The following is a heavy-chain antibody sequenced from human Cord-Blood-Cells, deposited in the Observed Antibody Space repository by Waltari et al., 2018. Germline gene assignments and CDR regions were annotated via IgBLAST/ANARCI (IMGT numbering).Heavy chain of an antibody. Sequence: EVQLVESGGGLVQPGRSLRLSCAASGFTFDDYAMHWVRTAPGKGLGWVSGISWNSGSIGYVDSVKGRFTISRDNAKNSLYLQMNSLRAEDTALYYCAKDTTGTTGFDYWGQGTLVTVSS. D-gene: IGHD1-7*01. CDR2: ISWNSGSI. CDR1: GFTFDDYA. J-gene: IGHJ4*02. V-gene: IGHV3-9*01. CDR3: AKDTTGTTGFDY.